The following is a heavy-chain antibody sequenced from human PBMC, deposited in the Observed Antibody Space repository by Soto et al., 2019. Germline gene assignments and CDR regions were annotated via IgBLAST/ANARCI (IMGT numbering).Heavy chain of an antibody. CDR2: IYWDDDK. D-gene: IGHD2-15*01. Sequence: QITLKESGPTLVKPTQTLTLTCTFSGFSLSTSGVGVGWIRQPPGKALEWLALIYWDDDKRYSPSLKIRLTITKDHSKNPVILTMTNMDPVDTDTYYCAHRPGYCSVGSCYSIWFDPWGQGTLVTVSS. CDR1: GFSLSTSGVG. J-gene: IGHJ5*02. V-gene: IGHV2-5*02. CDR3: AHRPGYCSVGSCYSIWFDP.